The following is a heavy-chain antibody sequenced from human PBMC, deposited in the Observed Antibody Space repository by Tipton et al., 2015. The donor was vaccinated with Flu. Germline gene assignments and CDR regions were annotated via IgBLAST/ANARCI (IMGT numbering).Heavy chain of an antibody. CDR2: IYHSGST. Sequence: TLSLTCVVSGYSISSGYYWGWIRQPPGKGLEWIGSIYHSGSTYYNPSLKSRVTISVDTSKNQFSLKLSSVTAADTAVYYCAKDGWDTSGWYPFDYWGQGTLVTVFS. J-gene: IGHJ4*02. D-gene: IGHD6-19*01. CDR1: GYSISSGYY. CDR3: AKDGWDTSGWYPFDY. V-gene: IGHV4-38-2*02.